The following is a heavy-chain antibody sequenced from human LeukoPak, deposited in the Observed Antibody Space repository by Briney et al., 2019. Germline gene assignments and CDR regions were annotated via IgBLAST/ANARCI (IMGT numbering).Heavy chain of an antibody. Sequence: GGSLRLSCAASGFPLSSYAMSWVRQGPGKGLEWVAATSSSDAGVYHADSVRGRFTISRDNSKNTLYLQMNSLRVEDAAVYYCARAPVTSCRGAFCYPFDYWGQGTLVTVSS. CDR2: TSSSDAGV. J-gene: IGHJ4*02. CDR1: GFPLSSYA. V-gene: IGHV3-23*01. D-gene: IGHD2-15*01. CDR3: ARAPVTSCRGAFCYPFDY.